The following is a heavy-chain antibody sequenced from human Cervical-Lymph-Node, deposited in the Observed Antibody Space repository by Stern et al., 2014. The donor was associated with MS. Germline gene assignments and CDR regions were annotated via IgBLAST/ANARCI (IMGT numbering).Heavy chain of an antibody. Sequence: VQLVESGAEVMQPGASVKVSCKASGYTFNVYYIHWVRQAPGQGLEWMGRIKPNSGATNHAQTFQGRVTMTRDTSISTAYMELSRLRSDDTAMYYCARDGEPYYYGAGTYVDYYYGMDVWGQGTTVTVSS. J-gene: IGHJ6*02. V-gene: IGHV1-2*06. CDR1: GYTFNVYY. CDR3: ARDGEPYYYGAGTYVDYYYGMDV. CDR2: IKPNSGAT. D-gene: IGHD3-10*01.